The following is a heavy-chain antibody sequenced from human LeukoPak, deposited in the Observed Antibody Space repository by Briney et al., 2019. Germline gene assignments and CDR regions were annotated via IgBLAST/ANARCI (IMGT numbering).Heavy chain of an antibody. Sequence: SETLSLTCTVSGGPITGYYWGWIRQPPGKGLEWIGFVYYTGSSNYNPNYNPSLNGRGTISVDASKSQFSLRLNSVTAADTAVYYCARGDGYFAYWGQGTLVTVSS. V-gene: IGHV4-59*01. CDR2: VYYTGSSNYNP. J-gene: IGHJ4*02. D-gene: IGHD5-24*01. CDR1: GGPITGYY. CDR3: ARGDGYFAY.